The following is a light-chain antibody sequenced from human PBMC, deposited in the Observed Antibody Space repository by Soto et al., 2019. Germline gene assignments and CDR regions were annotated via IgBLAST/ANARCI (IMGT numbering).Light chain of an antibody. Sequence: QSVLTQPPSVSGAPGQRVTISCTGSSSNIGAGYDVHWYQQLPGTAPKLIIYGNNNRPSGVPDRFSVSKSGTSASLAITGLQAEDEADYYCQSYDTSLSGVVFGGGTKLTVL. CDR2: GNN. J-gene: IGLJ2*01. V-gene: IGLV1-40*01. CDR3: QSYDTSLSGVV. CDR1: SSNIGAGYD.